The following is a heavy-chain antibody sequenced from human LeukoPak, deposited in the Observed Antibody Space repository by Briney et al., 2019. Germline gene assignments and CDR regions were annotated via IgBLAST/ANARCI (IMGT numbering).Heavy chain of an antibody. Sequence: PSETLSLTCTVSGGSISSSSSYWGWIRQPPGKGPEWIGSIYFSGSTYYNPSLKSRVTISVDTSKNQFSLKLSSATAADTAVFYCARHSIVLMNGDAFDIWGQGTMVTVSS. J-gene: IGHJ3*02. CDR1: GGSISSSSSY. V-gene: IGHV4-39*01. CDR2: IYFSGST. CDR3: ARHSIVLMNGDAFDI. D-gene: IGHD2-8*01.